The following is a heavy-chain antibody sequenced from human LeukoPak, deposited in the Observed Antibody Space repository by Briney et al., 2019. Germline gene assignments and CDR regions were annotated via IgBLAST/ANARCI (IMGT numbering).Heavy chain of an antibody. CDR3: ARGGYCSSTSCYTGDWFDP. V-gene: IGHV1-8*03. CDR2: MNPNSGNT. Sequence: ASVTVSCKASGYTFNSYDIKWVRQATGQGLEWMGWMNPNSGNTGYAQKFQGRVTITRNTSISTAYMELSSLRSEDTAVYYCARGGYCSSTSCYTGDWFDPWGQGTLVTVSS. D-gene: IGHD2-2*02. J-gene: IGHJ5*02. CDR1: GYTFNSYD.